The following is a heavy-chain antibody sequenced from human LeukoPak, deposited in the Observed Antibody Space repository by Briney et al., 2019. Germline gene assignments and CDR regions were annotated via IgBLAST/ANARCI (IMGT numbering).Heavy chain of an antibody. D-gene: IGHD1-26*01. V-gene: IGHV6-1*01. CDR2: TYYRSKWYY. CDR3: ARDPVGGSTIFDY. CDR1: GDSFSSNSAA. J-gene: IGHJ4*02. Sequence: SQTLSLTCAISGDSFSSNSAAWNWIRQSPSRGLEWLGRTYYRSKWYYDYAVAVKSRISINPDTSKNQFSLPLSSVTPEDTAVYYCARDPVGGSTIFDYWGQGTLVTVSS.